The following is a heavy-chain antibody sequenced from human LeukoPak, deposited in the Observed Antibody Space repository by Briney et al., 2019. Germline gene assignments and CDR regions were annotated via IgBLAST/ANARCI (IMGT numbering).Heavy chain of an antibody. V-gene: IGHV1-18*01. CDR3: ARGEVSASLYYFDF. D-gene: IGHD2-2*01. CDR1: GYTFTKYG. Sequence: ASVKVSCKTSGYTFTKYGVSWVRQAPGQGLEWMGWVSGYTGNTNYAERFQGRVTMTIDTSTSTVYMELTSLRSDDTAVYYCARGEVSASLYYFDFWGQGTLVTVS. J-gene: IGHJ4*02. CDR2: VSGYTGNT.